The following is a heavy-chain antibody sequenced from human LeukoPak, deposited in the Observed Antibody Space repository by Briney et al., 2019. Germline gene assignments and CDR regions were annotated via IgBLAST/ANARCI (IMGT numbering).Heavy chain of an antibody. CDR2: ISYDGSNK. CDR3: ARVSGDPSPWYSSGWTEYYFDY. CDR1: GFTFSSYA. J-gene: IGHJ4*02. Sequence: SGRSLRLSCAASGFTFSSYAMHWVRQAPGKGLEWVAVISYDGSNKYYADSVKGRFTISRDNSKNTLYLQMNSLRAEDTAVYYCARVSGDPSPWYSSGWTEYYFDYWGQGTLVTVSS. V-gene: IGHV3-30*14. D-gene: IGHD6-19*01.